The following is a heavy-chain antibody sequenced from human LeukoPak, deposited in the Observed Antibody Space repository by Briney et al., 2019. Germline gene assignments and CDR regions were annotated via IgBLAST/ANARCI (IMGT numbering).Heavy chain of an antibody. Sequence: PSETLSLTCTVSGGSISSGGYYWSWIRQPPGKGLEWIGYIYHSGSTYYNPSLKSRVTISVDRSKTQFSLKLSSVTAADTAVYYCARDSNSSASFDYWGQGTLVTVSS. V-gene: IGHV4-30-2*01. D-gene: IGHD6-6*01. CDR1: GGSISSGGYY. J-gene: IGHJ4*02. CDR3: ARDSNSSASFDY. CDR2: IYHSGST.